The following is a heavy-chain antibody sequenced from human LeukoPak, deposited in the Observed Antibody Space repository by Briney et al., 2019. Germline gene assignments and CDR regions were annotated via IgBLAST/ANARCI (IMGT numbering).Heavy chain of an antibody. J-gene: IGHJ4*02. CDR1: GFTFSSYS. CDR3: AREGSGYDYGFDY. D-gene: IGHD5-12*01. Sequence: GGSLRLSCAASGFTFSSYSMNWVRQAPGKGLEWVSSISSSSSYIYYADSVKGRFTISRDNAKNSLYLQMNSLRAEDTAVYYCAREGSGYDYGFDYWGQGTLVTVSS. V-gene: IGHV3-21*01. CDR2: ISSSSSYI.